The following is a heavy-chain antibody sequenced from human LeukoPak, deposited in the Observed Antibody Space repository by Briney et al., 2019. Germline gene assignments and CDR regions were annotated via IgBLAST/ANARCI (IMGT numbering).Heavy chain of an antibody. CDR3: ASVPRYCSGGSCYSGNYFDY. J-gene: IGHJ4*02. D-gene: IGHD2-15*01. CDR2: IYTSGST. V-gene: IGHV4-4*07. Sequence: SETLSLTCTVSGGSISSYYWSWIRQPAGKGREWIGRIYTSGSTNYNPSLKSRVTMSVDTSKNQFSLKLSSVTAADTAVYYCASVPRYCSGGSCYSGNYFDYWGQGTLVTVSS. CDR1: GGSISSYY.